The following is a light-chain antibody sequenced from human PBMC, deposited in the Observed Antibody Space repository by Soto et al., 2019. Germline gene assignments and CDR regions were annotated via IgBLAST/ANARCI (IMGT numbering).Light chain of an antibody. CDR2: AAS. J-gene: IGKJ1*01. V-gene: IGKV1-39*01. Sequence: DIQMTQSPSSLPASVGDRVTITCRASQTITTFLNWYQQRPGEAPKLLIYAASSLQSGVPSRFSGSGSGTDFTLTISSLQPEDFATYFCQQSYSTPQTFGQGTKVEIK. CDR3: QQSYSTPQT. CDR1: QTITTF.